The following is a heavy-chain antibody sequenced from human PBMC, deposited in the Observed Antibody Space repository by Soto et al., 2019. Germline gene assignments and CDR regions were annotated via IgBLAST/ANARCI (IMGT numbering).Heavy chain of an antibody. J-gene: IGHJ4*02. CDR2: IYYSGTT. CDR3: ARGRGYSYGPYYFDN. CDR1: GGSISSDGYY. D-gene: IGHD5-18*01. V-gene: IGHV4-31*03. Sequence: PSETLSLTCPVSGGSISSDGYYWSWFRQLPGKGLEWIGDIYYSGTTYHNPSLRSRLTISGDASKNQFSLKLSSVTDADTALYYCARGRGYSYGPYYFDNWGQGTLVTVSS.